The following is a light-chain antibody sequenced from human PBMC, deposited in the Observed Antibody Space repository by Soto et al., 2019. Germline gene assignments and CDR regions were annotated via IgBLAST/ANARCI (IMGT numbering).Light chain of an antibody. J-gene: IGLJ1*01. CDR3: SSYSTTHTRV. CDR1: SSDVGGYKS. CDR2: DDS. Sequence: QSALTQPASVSGSPGQSIAISCTGTSSDVGGYKSVAWYQQNPGKAPKMMMYDDSDRPLGVSDRFSGSKSGNTASLTISGLHAEDEADYYCSSYSTTHTRVFWSGTKLTVL. V-gene: IGLV2-14*03.